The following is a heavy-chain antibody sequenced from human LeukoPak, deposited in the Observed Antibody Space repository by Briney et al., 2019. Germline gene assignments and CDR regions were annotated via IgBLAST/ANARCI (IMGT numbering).Heavy chain of an antibody. CDR2: IYSGGST. Sequence: GGSLRLSCAASGFTVSSDYMSWVRQAPGKGLEWVSVIYSGGSTNCADSVKGRFTISRDNSKSTLYLQMNSLRAEDTAVYYCARAAGGGSAPYGMDAWGQGTTVTVSS. D-gene: IGHD2-15*01. CDR1: GFTVSSDY. V-gene: IGHV3-53*01. CDR3: ARAAGGGSAPYGMDA. J-gene: IGHJ6*02.